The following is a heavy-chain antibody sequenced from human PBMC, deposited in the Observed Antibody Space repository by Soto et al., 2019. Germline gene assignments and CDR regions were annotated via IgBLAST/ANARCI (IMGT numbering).Heavy chain of an antibody. J-gene: IGHJ4*02. CDR1: GYTFTTYG. V-gene: IGHV1-18*01. D-gene: IGHD3-10*01. CDR2: IGAYNGNT. CDR3: ARAAWSSGSPRFDY. Sequence: ASVKVSCKASGYTFTTYGITWVRQAPGQGLEWMGWIGAYNGNTNYAQKFQDRVTLTRDTSASTAYMDLSSLRSEDTAVYYCARAAWSSGSPRFDYWDQGTLVTVSS.